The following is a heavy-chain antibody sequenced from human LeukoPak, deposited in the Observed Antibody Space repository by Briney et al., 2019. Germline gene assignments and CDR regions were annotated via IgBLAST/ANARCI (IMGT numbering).Heavy chain of an antibody. V-gene: IGHV3-49*05. Sequence: KAGRSLRLSCTASGFTFGDYAMSWFRQAPGKGLEWVGFIRSKTNGGTTQYAASVKGRFTISRDNAKKSLYLQMNSLRAEDTAVYYCARVSSGSYSFDYWGQGTLVTVSS. CDR1: GFTFGDYA. CDR3: ARVSSGSYSFDY. J-gene: IGHJ4*02. D-gene: IGHD1-26*01. CDR2: IRSKTNGGTT.